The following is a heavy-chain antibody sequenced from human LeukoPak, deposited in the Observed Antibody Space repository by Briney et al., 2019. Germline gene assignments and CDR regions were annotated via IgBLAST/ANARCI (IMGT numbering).Heavy chain of an antibody. Sequence: PGRSLRLSCAASGFTFSSYGMHWVRQAPGKGLEWVAVISYDGSNKYYADSVRGRFTISRDNSKNTLYLQMNSLRAEDTAVYYCARDKGYCSGGSCYLGAFDIWGQGTMVTVSS. J-gene: IGHJ3*02. CDR2: ISYDGSNK. V-gene: IGHV3-30*03. CDR1: GFTFSSYG. D-gene: IGHD2-15*01. CDR3: ARDKGYCSGGSCYLGAFDI.